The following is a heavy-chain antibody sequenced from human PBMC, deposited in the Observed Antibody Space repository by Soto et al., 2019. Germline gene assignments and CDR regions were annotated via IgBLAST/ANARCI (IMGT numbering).Heavy chain of an antibody. V-gene: IGHV3-30*03. CDR1: GFTFTNYD. J-gene: IGHJ6*02. CDR3: ARSRDGYSFYFYYGMDG. D-gene: IGHD4-4*01. CDR2: ILHDGSAE. Sequence: GGSLRLSCAASGFTFTNYDMHWVRQAPGKGLEWMALILHDGSAEYYADSVKGRFTISRDNSKNTLYLQMNSLRAEDTAVYYCARSRDGYSFYFYYGMDGWGQGTTVSVSS.